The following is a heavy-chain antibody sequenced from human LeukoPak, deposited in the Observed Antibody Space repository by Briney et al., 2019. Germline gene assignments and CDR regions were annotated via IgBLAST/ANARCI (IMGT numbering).Heavy chain of an antibody. Sequence: GGSLRLSCAASGFTFSSYSMNWVRQAPGKGLEWVSSISSSHSYIYYADSVKGRFTISRDNAKNSLYLEMNSLRAEDTAVYYCARGVQLWDFFDYWGQGTLVTVSS. D-gene: IGHD3-16*01. CDR2: ISSSHSYI. CDR3: ARGVQLWDFFDY. V-gene: IGHV3-21*01. J-gene: IGHJ4*02. CDR1: GFTFSSYS.